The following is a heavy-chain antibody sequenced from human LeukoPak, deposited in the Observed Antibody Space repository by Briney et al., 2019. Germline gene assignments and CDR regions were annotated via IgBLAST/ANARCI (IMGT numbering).Heavy chain of an antibody. CDR1: GGTFSSHA. D-gene: IGHD3-22*01. Sequence: SVKVSCKASGGTFSSHAISWVRQAPGQGLEWMGRIIPIFGIANYAQKFQGRVTITADKSTSTAYMELSSLRSEDTAVYYCGASSYYYDSSGFIGYWGQGTLVTVSS. V-gene: IGHV1-69*10. CDR3: GASSYYYDSSGFIGY. J-gene: IGHJ4*02. CDR2: IIPIFGIA.